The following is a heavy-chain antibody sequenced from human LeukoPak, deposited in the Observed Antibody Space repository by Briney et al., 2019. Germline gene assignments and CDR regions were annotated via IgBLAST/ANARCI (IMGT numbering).Heavy chain of an antibody. V-gene: IGHV3-23*01. Sequence: PGGPLRLSCAASGFTFSSYAMSWVRQAPGKGLEWVSAISGSGGSTYYADSVKSRFTISRDNSKNTLYLQMNSLRAEDTAVYYCAKVPSIAVAGAFDYWGQGTLVTVSS. CDR2: ISGSGGST. J-gene: IGHJ4*02. CDR3: AKVPSIAVAGAFDY. CDR1: GFTFSSYA. D-gene: IGHD6-19*01.